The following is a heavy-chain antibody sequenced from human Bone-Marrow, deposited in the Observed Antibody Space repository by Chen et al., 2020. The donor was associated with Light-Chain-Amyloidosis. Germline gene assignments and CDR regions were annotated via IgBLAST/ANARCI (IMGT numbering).Heavy chain of an antibody. CDR3: ARESTRGQVLGESSGYAL. D-gene: IGHD3-22*01. CDR1: GYSISSGYS. CDR2: INHSGNT. Sequence: QVQLQESGPGLVKPSETLSLTCSVSGYSISSGYSWGWIRQPPGKGLEWIAMINHSGNTYQNPYLKSRVTISVDTSKNQFSLKLGSVIAADTAVYYCARESTRGQVLGESSGYALWGRGTLVTVSS. V-gene: IGHV4-38-2*02. J-gene: IGHJ2*01.